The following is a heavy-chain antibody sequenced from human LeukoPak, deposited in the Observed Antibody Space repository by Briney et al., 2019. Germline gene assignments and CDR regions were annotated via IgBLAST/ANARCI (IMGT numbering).Heavy chain of an antibody. V-gene: IGHV4-61*02. CDR3: ARGNWNYVGDAFDI. CDR1: GGSINSGSYY. J-gene: IGHJ3*02. D-gene: IGHD1-7*01. CDR2: IYTSGST. Sequence: SQTLSLTCTVSGGSINSGSYYWSWIRQPAGKGLEWIGRIYTSGSTNYNPSFRSRVTISVATSKNQFSLKLSSVTAADTAVYYCARGNWNYVGDAFDIWGQGTMVTVSS.